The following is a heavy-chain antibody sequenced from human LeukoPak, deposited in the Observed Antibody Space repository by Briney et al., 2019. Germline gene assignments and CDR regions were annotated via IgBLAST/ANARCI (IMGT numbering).Heavy chain of an antibody. CDR3: ARVREVGDWLLS. Sequence: PGGSLRLSCAASGFTFSSYWMHWVRQAPGKGLVWVSRINSDGSSTSYADSVKGRFTISRDNAKNTLYLQINSLRAEDTAVYYCARVREVGDWLLSWGQGTLVTVSS. CDR2: INSDGSST. J-gene: IGHJ4*02. D-gene: IGHD3-9*01. V-gene: IGHV3-74*01. CDR1: GFTFSSYW.